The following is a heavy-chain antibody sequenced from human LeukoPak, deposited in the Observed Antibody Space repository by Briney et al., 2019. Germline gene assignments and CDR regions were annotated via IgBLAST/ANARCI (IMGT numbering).Heavy chain of an antibody. CDR1: GGSISSSSYY. CDR2: IYYSGST. V-gene: IGHV4-39*07. D-gene: IGHD6-19*01. J-gene: IGHJ4*02. Sequence: SSETLSLTCTVSGGSISSSSYYWGWIRQPPGKGLEWIGSIYYSGSTYYSPSLKSRVTISVDTSKNQFSLKLSSVTAADTAVYYCARDGENPYSSGWYWGYWGQGTLVTVSS. CDR3: ARDGENPYSSGWYWGY.